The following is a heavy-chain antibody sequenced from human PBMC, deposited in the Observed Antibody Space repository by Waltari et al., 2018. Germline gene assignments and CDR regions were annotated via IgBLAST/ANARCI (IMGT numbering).Heavy chain of an antibody. J-gene: IGHJ4*02. CDR2: ISSSSSYI. Sequence: EVQLVESGGGLVKPGGSLRLSGAASGFTFRSYSINWVRQAPGKGLEWVSSISSSSSYIYYADSVKGRFTISRDNAKNSLYLQMNSLRAEDTAVYYCARALRSKAYFDYWGQGTLVTVSS. D-gene: IGHD3-3*01. CDR3: ARALRSKAYFDY. CDR1: GFTFRSYS. V-gene: IGHV3-21*01.